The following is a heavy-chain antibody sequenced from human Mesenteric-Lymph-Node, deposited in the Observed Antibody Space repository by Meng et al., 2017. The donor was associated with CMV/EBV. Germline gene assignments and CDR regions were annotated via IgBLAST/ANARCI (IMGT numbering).Heavy chain of an antibody. CDR2: MNPNSGNT. CDR3: ARILRGARDGYNSDFDY. CDR1: GYTFTSYG. V-gene: IGHV1-8*02. Sequence: ASVKVSCKASGYTFTSYGISWVRQATGQGLEWMGWMNPNSGNTGYAQKFQGRVTMTRNTSISTAYMELSSLRSEDTAVYYCARILRGARDGYNSDFDYWGQGTLVTVSS. D-gene: IGHD5-24*01. J-gene: IGHJ4*02.